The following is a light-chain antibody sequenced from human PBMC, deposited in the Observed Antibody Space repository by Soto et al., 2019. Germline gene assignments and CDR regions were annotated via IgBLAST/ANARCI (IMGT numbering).Light chain of an antibody. CDR1: SSDVGSYNR. CDR3: NSYTTSATYV. V-gene: IGLV2-18*02. Sequence: QSALTQPPSVSGSPGQSVTISCTGTSSDVGSYNRVSWYQQPPGTAPKLMIYEVSNRPSGVPERFSGSKSGNTASLTISGLQAEDEADYYCNSYTTSATYVFGTGTKVTVL. CDR2: EVS. J-gene: IGLJ1*01.